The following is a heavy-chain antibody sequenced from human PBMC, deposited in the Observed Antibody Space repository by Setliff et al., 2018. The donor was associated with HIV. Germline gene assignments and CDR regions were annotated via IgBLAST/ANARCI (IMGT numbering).Heavy chain of an antibody. V-gene: IGHV1-2*06. D-gene: IGHD3-3*01. CDR2: INPNSGGT. Sequence: ASVKVSCKASGYIFTDYYMHWVRQAPGQELGWMGRINPNSGGTNYAQKFEGRVTLTRDTSIATAYMELRSLTSDDTAVYYCARVADRNYDFWSAYEYWGQGTLVTVSS. CDR1: GYIFTDYY. CDR3: ARVADRNYDFWSAYEY. J-gene: IGHJ4*02.